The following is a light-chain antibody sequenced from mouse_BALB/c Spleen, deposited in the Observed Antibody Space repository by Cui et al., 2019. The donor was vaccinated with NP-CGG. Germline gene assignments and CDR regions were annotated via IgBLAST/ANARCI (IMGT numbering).Light chain of an antibody. CDR3: ALWYSNHWV. J-gene: IGLJ1*01. Sequence: QAVVTQESALTTSPGETVTLTCRSSTGAVTIRNYANWVQEKPDHLFTGLIGGTNNRAPGVPARFSGSLIGDKAALTITGAQTEDEAIYFCALWYSNHWVFGGGTILTVL. V-gene: IGLV1*01. CDR2: GTN. CDR1: TGAVTIRNY.